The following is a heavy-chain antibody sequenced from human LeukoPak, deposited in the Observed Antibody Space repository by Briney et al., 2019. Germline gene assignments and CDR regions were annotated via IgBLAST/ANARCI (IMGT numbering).Heavy chain of an antibody. CDR1: GGSISSYY. Sequence: PSESLSLTCTVSGGSISSYYWSWIRQPPGKGLEWIGYIYYSGSTNYNPSLKSRVTISVDTSKNQFSLKLSSVTAADTAVYYCARFTASGSRYYYYYGMDVWGQGTTVTVSS. V-gene: IGHV4-59*01. J-gene: IGHJ6*02. CDR2: IYYSGST. CDR3: ARFTASGSRYYYYYGMDV. D-gene: IGHD1-26*01.